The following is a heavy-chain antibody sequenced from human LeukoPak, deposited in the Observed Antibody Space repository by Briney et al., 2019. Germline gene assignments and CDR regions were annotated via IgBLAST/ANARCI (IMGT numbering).Heavy chain of an antibody. CDR1: GFIFDDYA. CDR2: ISSNSGGI. V-gene: IGHV3-9*01. D-gene: IGHD3-22*01. J-gene: IGHJ4*02. Sequence: GRSLRLSCAASGFIFDDYAMHWVRQAPGKALEWVSGISSNSGGIDYADSVKGRFTISRDNAKNSLFLEMNSLRPEDTAFYYCAKDVQMTSNAYYNYFDYWGQGTLVTVSS. CDR3: AKDVQMTSNAYYNYFDY.